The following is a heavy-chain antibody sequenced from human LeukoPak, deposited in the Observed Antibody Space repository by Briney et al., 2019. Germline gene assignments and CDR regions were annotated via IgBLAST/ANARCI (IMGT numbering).Heavy chain of an antibody. V-gene: IGHV4-59*08. J-gene: IGHJ3*02. CDR3: ARQGYYYDSSGYDAFDI. Sequence: PSETLSLTCTVSGGSISSYYWSWIRQPPGKGLEWIGYIYYNGSTHYNPSLKSRATISIDTSKNQFSLKLSSVTAADTAVYYCARQGYYYDSSGYDAFDIWGQGTMVTVSS. CDR2: IYYNGST. D-gene: IGHD3-22*01. CDR1: GGSISSYY.